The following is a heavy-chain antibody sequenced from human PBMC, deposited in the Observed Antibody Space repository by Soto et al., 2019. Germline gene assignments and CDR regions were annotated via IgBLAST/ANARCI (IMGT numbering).Heavy chain of an antibody. D-gene: IGHD4-17*01. CDR3: AKEGAYGDYAGENWFDS. V-gene: IGHV3-74*01. J-gene: IGHJ5*01. CDR1: GFTFFAYW. CDR2: INSDGSHT. Sequence: EVQLVESGGGLVQPGGSLRLSCAASGFTFFAYWIHWVRQVPGKVLVWVSRINSDGSHTSYADSVRGRFTISRDNSMNTVDLQMYSLTAEDTAVYYCAKEGAYGDYAGENWFDSWGQGSLVTVSS.